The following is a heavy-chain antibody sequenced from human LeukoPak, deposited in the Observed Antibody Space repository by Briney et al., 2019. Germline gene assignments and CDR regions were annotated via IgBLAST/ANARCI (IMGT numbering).Heavy chain of an antibody. Sequence: GGSLRLSCAASGFTFSSYGMSWVRQAPGKGLEWVSAISGSGGSTYYADSVKGRFTISRDNSKNTLYLQMNSLRAEDTAVYYCARDRVIAAAKTIRYYFDYWGQGTLVTVSS. J-gene: IGHJ4*02. CDR3: ARDRVIAAAKTIRYYFDY. V-gene: IGHV3-23*01. D-gene: IGHD6-13*01. CDR2: ISGSGGST. CDR1: GFTFSSYG.